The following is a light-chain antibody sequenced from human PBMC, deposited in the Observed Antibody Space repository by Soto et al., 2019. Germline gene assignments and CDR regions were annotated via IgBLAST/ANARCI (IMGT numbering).Light chain of an antibody. CDR1: QDIRGW. CDR2: EAS. Sequence: DIQMTQSPSSVSASVGDRVTITCRASQDIRGWLAWYQQKPGKAPKLLIYEASSLESGVPSRYSGSGSGTLFTLTISSLQPEDFATYYCQQANSFPLAFGGGTKVDIK. CDR3: QQANSFPLA. J-gene: IGKJ4*01. V-gene: IGKV1D-12*01.